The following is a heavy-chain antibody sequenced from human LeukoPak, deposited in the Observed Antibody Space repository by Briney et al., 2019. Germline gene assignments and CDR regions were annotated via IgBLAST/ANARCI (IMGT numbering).Heavy chain of an antibody. CDR3: ARLRDYSASWRGSASRY. CDR2: INPNSGAT. CDR1: GYTFGGYY. D-gene: IGHD4-11*01. V-gene: IGHV1-2*02. J-gene: IGHJ4*02. Sequence: GASVKVSCKTSGYTFGGYYIQWVRQAPGQGLEWMGWINPNSGATEYAQKFQGRVTLTRDTSINTAYMELSSLNINDTAVYYCARLRDYSASWRGSASRYWGQGTLVTVSS.